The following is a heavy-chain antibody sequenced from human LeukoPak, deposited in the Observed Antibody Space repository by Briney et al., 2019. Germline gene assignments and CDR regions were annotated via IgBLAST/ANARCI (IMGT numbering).Heavy chain of an antibody. D-gene: IGHD3-9*01. CDR3: AREGGRTSYHTLTGYYSSTGLDS. CDR1: GFTFRNYA. V-gene: IGHV3-23*01. CDR2: ISGSGNTA. J-gene: IGHJ4*02. Sequence: GGSLRLSCAASGFTFRNYAMTWVRQAPGKGLEWVAAISGSGNTAYYADSMKDRFTVSRDNSKNTLSLQMNSPRVDDTAVYFCAREGGRTSYHTLTGYYSSTGLDSWGPGTLVTVSS.